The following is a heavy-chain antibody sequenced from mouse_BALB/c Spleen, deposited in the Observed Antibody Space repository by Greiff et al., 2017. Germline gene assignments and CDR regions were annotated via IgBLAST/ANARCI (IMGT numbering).Heavy chain of an antibody. CDR1: GFNIKDYY. J-gene: IGHJ3*01. CDR3: MAYYRYDVFAY. CDR2: IDPENGDT. V-gene: IGHV14-4*02. Sequence: EVQLQESGAELVRSGASVKLSCTASGFNIKDYYMHWVKQRPEQGLEWIGWIDPENGDTEYAPKFQGKATMTADTSSNTAYLQLSSLTSEDTAVYYCMAYYRYDVFAYWGQGTLVTVSA. D-gene: IGHD2-14*01.